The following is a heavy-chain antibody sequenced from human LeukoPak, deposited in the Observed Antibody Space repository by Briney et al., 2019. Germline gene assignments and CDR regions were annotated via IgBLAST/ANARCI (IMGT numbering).Heavy chain of an antibody. V-gene: IGHV4-31*03. CDR2: IYYSGST. J-gene: IGHJ4*02. Sequence: PSQTLSLTCTVSGGSISSGGYYWSWIRQHPGKGLEWIGYIYYSGSTYYNPSLKSRVTISVDTSENQFSLKLSSVTAADTAVYYCARSQYYDFWSGYHKGPYFDYWGQGTLVTVSS. CDR3: ARSQYYDFWSGYHKGPYFDY. D-gene: IGHD3-3*01. CDR1: GGSISSGGYY.